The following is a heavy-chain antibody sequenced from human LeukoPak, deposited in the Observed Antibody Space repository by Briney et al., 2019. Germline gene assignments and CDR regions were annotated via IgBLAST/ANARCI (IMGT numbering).Heavy chain of an antibody. D-gene: IGHD2-2*01. CDR1: GGTFSSYA. CDR2: IIPIFGTA. V-gene: IGHV1-69*05. Sequence: ASVKVSCKASGGTFSSYAISWVRQAPGQGLEWMGGIIPIFGTANYAQKFQGRVTITTDESTSTAYMELSSLRSEDTAVYYCASSPVATFDYWGQGTLVTVSS. J-gene: IGHJ4*02. CDR3: ASSPVATFDY.